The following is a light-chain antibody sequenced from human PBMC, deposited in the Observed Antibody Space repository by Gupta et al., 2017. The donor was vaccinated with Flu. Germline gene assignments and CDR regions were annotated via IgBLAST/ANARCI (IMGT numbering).Light chain of an antibody. Sequence: SYELTQPLSVSVSPGQTATITCSGDALPNQHGYWYQQKPGQAPILVIYRSTQRPSGIPGRFSGSRSGTTVTLTISGVQTEDEADYYCQSADSSGSWVFGGGTKLTVL. CDR1: ALPNQH. CDR3: QSADSSGSWV. J-gene: IGLJ3*02. V-gene: IGLV3-25*02. CDR2: RST.